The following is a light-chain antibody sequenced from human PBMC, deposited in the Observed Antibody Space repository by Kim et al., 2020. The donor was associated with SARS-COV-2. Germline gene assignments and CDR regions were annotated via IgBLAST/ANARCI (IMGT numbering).Light chain of an antibody. Sequence: DIQMTQSPSTLSASVGDRVTISCRASQSISSWLAWYQQKPGKAPNLLVYESSSLESGVPSRFSGSGSGTEFTLTISSLQPDDFATYYCQQYNNYPRTFGGGTKVDIK. CDR3: QQYNNYPRT. J-gene: IGKJ4*02. V-gene: IGKV1-5*03. CDR1: QSISSW. CDR2: ESS.